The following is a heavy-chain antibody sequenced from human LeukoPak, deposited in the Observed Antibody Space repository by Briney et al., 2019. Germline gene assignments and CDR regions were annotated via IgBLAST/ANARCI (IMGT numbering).Heavy chain of an antibody. CDR2: ISYDGSSK. D-gene: IGHD5-18*01. CDR3: AKGNIIQLWSPFDY. V-gene: IGHV3-30*18. J-gene: IGHJ4*02. Sequence: PGGSLRLSCAASGFTFSSYGMHWVRQAPGKGLEWVAVISYDGSSKYYADSVKGRFTISRDNSKNTLYLQMNSLRAEDTAVYYCAKGNIIQLWSPFDYWGQGTLVTVSS. CDR1: GFTFSSYG.